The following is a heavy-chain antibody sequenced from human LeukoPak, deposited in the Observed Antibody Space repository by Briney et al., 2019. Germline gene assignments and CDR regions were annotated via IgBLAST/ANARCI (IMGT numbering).Heavy chain of an antibody. CDR1: GSITSYY. J-gene: IGHJ4*02. D-gene: IGHD5-24*01. Sequence: PSETLSLTCTVSGSITSYYWSWIRLPPGKGLQWIGYVYYPGNTNYNPSLKGRVTMSVDMSKNHVSLRLTSVTAADTAVYFCARAPRDAYNPLDFWGQGTLVTVSS. CDR3: ARAPRDAYNPLDF. V-gene: IGHV4-59*01. CDR2: VYYPGNT.